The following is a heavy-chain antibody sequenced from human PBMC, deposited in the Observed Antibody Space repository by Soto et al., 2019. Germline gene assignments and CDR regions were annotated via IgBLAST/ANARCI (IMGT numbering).Heavy chain of an antibody. Sequence: WETLSLTCTVSGCSISSYFWSWIRQPPGKGLEWIGYIYYSGSTNYNPSLKSRFTISVDTSKNQFSLKLSSVTAADTAVYYCARSLGYCSSTSCYETLDFDYWGQGTLVTVSS. CDR2: IYYSGST. D-gene: IGHD2-2*01. V-gene: IGHV4-59*08. CDR1: GCSISSYF. J-gene: IGHJ4*02. CDR3: ARSLGYCSSTSCYETLDFDY.